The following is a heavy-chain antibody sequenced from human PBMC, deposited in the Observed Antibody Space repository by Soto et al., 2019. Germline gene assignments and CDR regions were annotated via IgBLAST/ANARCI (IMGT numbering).Heavy chain of an antibody. Sequence: SETLSLTCTVSGGFISNYYWSWIRQSPGKGLEWIGYIHHSGSTNYNPSLKSRVTMSVDTSRNQFSLKLSSVTAADTAVYYCARSIDSSGYYFSNCWGQGTLVTVS. D-gene: IGHD3-22*01. CDR3: ARSIDSSGYYFSNC. V-gene: IGHV4-59*01. J-gene: IGHJ4*02. CDR2: IHHSGST. CDR1: GGFISNYY.